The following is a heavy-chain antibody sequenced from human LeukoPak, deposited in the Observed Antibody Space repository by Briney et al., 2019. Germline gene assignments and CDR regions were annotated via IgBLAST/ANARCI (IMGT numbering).Heavy chain of an antibody. J-gene: IGHJ4*02. CDR1: GGSISSYY. D-gene: IGHD1-7*01. Sequence: PSETLSLTCTLSGGSISSYYWNWIRQPPGKRLEWIGYIYYSGSTNYNPSLKSRVTISVDTSKNQFSLKLSSVTAADTAVYYCARRHPNWNYNFHYWGQGTLVTVSS. CDR3: ARRHPNWNYNFHY. CDR2: IYYSGST. V-gene: IGHV4-59*08.